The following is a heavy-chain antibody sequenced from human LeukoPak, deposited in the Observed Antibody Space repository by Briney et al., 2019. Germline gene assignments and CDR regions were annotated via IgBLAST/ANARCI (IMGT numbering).Heavy chain of an antibody. D-gene: IGHD6-13*01. J-gene: IGHJ4*02. V-gene: IGHV4-34*01. CDR3: AKAAGLYYFDY. CDR1: GGSFSGYY. Sequence: SETLSLTCAVYGGSFSGYYWSWIRQPPGKGLEWIGEINHSGSTNYNPSLKSRVTMSVDTSKNQFSLKLSSVTAADTAVYYCAKAAGLYYFDYWGQGTLVTVSS. CDR2: INHSGST.